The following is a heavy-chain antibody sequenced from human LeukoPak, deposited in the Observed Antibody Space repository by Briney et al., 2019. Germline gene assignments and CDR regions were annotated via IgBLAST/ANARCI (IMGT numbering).Heavy chain of an antibody. CDR1: GGSISSGSYY. CDR2: SYTSGST. CDR3: AVASSFFDY. Sequence: SQTLSLTCTVSGGSISSGSYYWSWIRQPAGKGLEWIGRSYTSGSTNYNPSLKSQVTISVDTSKNQFSLKLSSVTAADTAVYYCAVASSFFDYWGQGTLVTVSS. D-gene: IGHD5-12*01. V-gene: IGHV4-61*02. J-gene: IGHJ4*02.